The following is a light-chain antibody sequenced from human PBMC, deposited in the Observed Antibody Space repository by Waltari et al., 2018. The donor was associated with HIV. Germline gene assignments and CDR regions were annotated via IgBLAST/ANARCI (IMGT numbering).Light chain of an antibody. V-gene: IGLV2-8*01. CDR3: SSYAGSNSYV. CDR1: RQHVGGYNY. J-gene: IGLJ1*01. CDR2: EVT. Sequence: QSARTQPPSAYGSPGQSVTIPCTGTRQHVGGYNYVSWYQQHPGKAPKLMIYEVTKRPSGVPDRFSCSKSGNTASLTVSGLQAEDEADYYCSSYAGSNSYVFGTGTKVTVL.